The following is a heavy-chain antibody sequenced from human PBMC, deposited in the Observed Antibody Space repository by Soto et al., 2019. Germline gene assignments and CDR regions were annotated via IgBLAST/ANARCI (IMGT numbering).Heavy chain of an antibody. D-gene: IGHD1-1*01. CDR1: GFTFSEYY. V-gene: IGHV3-11*06. CDR2: SSNSGTFS. CDR3: ARSVDNYNRLDY. Sequence: QVQLVESGGGLVKPGGSLRLSCEGSGFTFSEYYISWIRQAPGKGLEWISYSSNSGTFSRYADSVKGRFSISRDNTKNLLYLQMNSLRAEDTAVYYRARSVDNYNRLDYWGQGTPVTVSS. J-gene: IGHJ4*02.